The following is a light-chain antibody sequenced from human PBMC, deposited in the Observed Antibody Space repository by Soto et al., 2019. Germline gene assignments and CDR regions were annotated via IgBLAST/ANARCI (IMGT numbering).Light chain of an antibody. CDR2: STN. J-gene: IGLJ2*01. CDR1: SGSVSTSYY. V-gene: IGLV8-61*01. CDR3: VLYIGSGISV. Sequence: QTVVTQEPSFSVSPGGTVTLTCGLSSGSVSTSYYPSWYQQTPGQAPRTLIYSTNTRSSWVPDRFSGSILGNKAALTITGAQADDESDYYCVLYIGSGISVFGGGTKVTVL.